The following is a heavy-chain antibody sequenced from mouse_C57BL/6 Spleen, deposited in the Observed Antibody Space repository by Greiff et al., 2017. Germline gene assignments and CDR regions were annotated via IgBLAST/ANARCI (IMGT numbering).Heavy chain of an antibody. J-gene: IGHJ2*01. CDR2: IYPRSGNT. V-gene: IGHV1-81*01. Sequence: QVQLKQSGAELARPGASVKLSCKASGYTFTSYGISWVKQRTGQGLEWIGEIYPRSGNTYYNEKFKGKGTLTADKSSSTAYMELRSLTSEDSAVYFCARKTPYDSWAYWGQGTTLTVSS. CDR3: ARKTPYDSWAY. CDR1: GYTFTSYG. D-gene: IGHD2-4*01.